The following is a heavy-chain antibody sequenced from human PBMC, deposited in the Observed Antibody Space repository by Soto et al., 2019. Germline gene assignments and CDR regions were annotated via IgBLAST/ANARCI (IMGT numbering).Heavy chain of an antibody. J-gene: IGHJ5*02. V-gene: IGHV1-2*02. CDR1: GYTFTGYY. CDR3: AREFGKSIGVPAAIMVINWFDP. D-gene: IGHD2-2*02. Sequence: ASVKVSCKASGYTFTGYYMHWVRQAPGQGLEWMGWINPNSGGTNYAQKFQGRVTMTRDTSISTAYMELSRLRSDDTAVYYCAREFGKSIGVPAAIMVINWFDPWGQGTLVTVSS. CDR2: INPNSGGT.